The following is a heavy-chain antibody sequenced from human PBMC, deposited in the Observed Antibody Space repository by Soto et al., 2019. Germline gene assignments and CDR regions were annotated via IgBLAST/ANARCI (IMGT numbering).Heavy chain of an antibody. CDR1: GYTLTELS. CDR3: ARGYCSAIGCSHYFDY. J-gene: IGHJ4*02. Sequence: ASVKVSCKVSGYTLTELSMHWVRQAPGKGLEWMGGFDPEDGETIYAQKFQGRVTMTWDTSISTAYMEPSRLRSDDTAIYYCARGYCSAIGCSHYFDYWGQGTLVTVSS. D-gene: IGHD2-2*01. V-gene: IGHV1-24*01. CDR2: FDPEDGET.